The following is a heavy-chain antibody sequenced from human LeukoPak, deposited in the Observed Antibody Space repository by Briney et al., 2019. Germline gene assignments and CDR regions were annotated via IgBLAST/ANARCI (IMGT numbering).Heavy chain of an antibody. V-gene: IGHV3-30*04. CDR2: ISYDGSNK. CDR1: GFTFSSYA. CDR3: AKERPGYHAVDY. D-gene: IGHD5-18*01. J-gene: IGHJ4*02. Sequence: PGRSLRLSCAASGFTFSSYAMHWVRQAPGKGLEWVAVISYDGSNKYYADSVKGRFTISRDNSKDTLYLRMNSLRAEDTAVYYCAKERPGYHAVDYWGQGTLVTVSS.